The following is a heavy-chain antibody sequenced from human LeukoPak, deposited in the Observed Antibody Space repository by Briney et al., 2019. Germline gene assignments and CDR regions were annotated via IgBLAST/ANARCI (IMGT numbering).Heavy chain of an antibody. CDR3: ARLIRRTIFGVVIHDAFDI. Sequence: PSETLSLTCTVSGGSISSSSYYWGWIRQPPGKGLEWIGSIYYSGSTYYNPSLKSRVTISVDTSKNQFSLKLSSVTAADTAVYYCARLIRRTIFGVVIHDAFDIWGQGTMVTVSS. D-gene: IGHD3-3*01. CDR2: IYYSGST. J-gene: IGHJ3*02. CDR1: GGSISSSSYY. V-gene: IGHV4-39*07.